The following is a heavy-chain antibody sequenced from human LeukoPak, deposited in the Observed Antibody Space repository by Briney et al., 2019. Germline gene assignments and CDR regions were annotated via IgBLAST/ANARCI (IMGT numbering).Heavy chain of an antibody. CDR1: GGSISSGGYY. J-gene: IGHJ5*02. D-gene: IGHD6-19*01. V-gene: IGHV4-31*03. CDR2: IYYSGST. CDR3: ARVLDSSGSAFDP. Sequence: SQTLSLTCTVSGGSISSGGYYWSWIRQHPGTGLEWIGYIYYSGSTYYNPSLKSRVTISVDTSKNQFSLKLSSVTAADTAVYYCARVLDSSGSAFDPWGQGTLVTVSS.